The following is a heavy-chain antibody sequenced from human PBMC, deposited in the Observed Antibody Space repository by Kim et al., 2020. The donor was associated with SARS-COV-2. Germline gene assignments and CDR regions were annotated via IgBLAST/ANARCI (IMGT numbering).Heavy chain of an antibody. CDR3: ARDLGRTSLHDYGDSGFGDYYYCGMDV. V-gene: IGHV3-30-3*01. Sequence: GGSLRLSCAASGFTFSSYAMHWVRQAPGKGLEWVAVISYDGSSKYNADSVKGRFTISRDNSKNTLYLQMNSLRAEDTAVYYCARDLGRTSLHDYGDSGFGDYYYCGMDVWGQGTTVTVSS. CDR2: ISYDGSSK. J-gene: IGHJ6*02. CDR1: GFTFSSYA. D-gene: IGHD4-17*01.